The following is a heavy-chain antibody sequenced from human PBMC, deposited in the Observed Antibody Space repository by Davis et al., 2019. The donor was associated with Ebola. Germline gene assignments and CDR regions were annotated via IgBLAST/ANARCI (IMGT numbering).Heavy chain of an antibody. CDR1: GFSLRASGVG. CDR3: AHRRGYCSSTSCYQEEN. D-gene: IGHD2-2*01. Sequence: SGPTLVKPTQTLTVTCTFSGFSLRASGVGVGWIRQPPGKALEWVGVIDWDDDKRYSPSLKGRLTISKDTSRNQVVLTLTDMDPEDTATYYCAHRRGYCSSTSCYQEENWGQGTLVTVSS. CDR2: IDWDDDK. V-gene: IGHV2-5*02. J-gene: IGHJ4*02.